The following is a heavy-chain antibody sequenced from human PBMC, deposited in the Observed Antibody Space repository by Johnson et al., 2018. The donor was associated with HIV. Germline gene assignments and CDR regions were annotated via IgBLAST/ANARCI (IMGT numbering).Heavy chain of an antibody. V-gene: IGHV3-73*02. CDR2: IRSKPYSYAT. J-gene: IGHJ3*02. CDR3: TRTDDTYNYEYSGYVDAFDI. CDR1: GFTFSGSA. Sequence: EQLVESGGGLVEPGESLKLSCAASGFTFSGSAMHWVRQASGKGLEWVGRIRSKPYSYATAYAASVTGRFTISRDDSKNTEYLQMNSLKTEDTAVYYCTRTDDTYNYEYSGYVDAFDIWGQGTMVTVSS. D-gene: IGHD3-22*01.